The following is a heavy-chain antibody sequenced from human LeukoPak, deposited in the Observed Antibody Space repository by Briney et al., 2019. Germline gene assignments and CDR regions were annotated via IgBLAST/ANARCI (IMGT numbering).Heavy chain of an antibody. V-gene: IGHV3-72*01. J-gene: IGHJ6*02. D-gene: IGHD2-15*01. CDR3: AREGTLTDCSGGSCYLYYYGMDV. CDR2: TRNKANSYTT. CDR1: GFTFSDHY. Sequence: GGSLRLSCAASGFTFSDHYMDWVRQAPGKGLEWVGRTRNKANSYTTEYAVSVKGRFTISRDDSKNSLYLQMNSLKTEDTAVYYCAREGTLTDCSGGSCYLYYYGMDVWGQGTTVTVSS.